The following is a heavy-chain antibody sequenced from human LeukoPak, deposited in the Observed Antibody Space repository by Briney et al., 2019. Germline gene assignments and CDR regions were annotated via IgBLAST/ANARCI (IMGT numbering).Heavy chain of an antibody. Sequence: GGSLRLSCAASGFTFTTYVMTWVRQAPGKGLEWVSGISGGAGTTYYADSVTGRFSISRDISKNTLYLQMNSLRTEDTAVYYCGRIAINANNGMDVWGQGTTVTVSS. CDR2: ISGGAGTT. CDR3: GRIAINANNGMDV. CDR1: GFTFTTYV. V-gene: IGHV3-23*01. J-gene: IGHJ6*02. D-gene: IGHD1/OR15-1a*01.